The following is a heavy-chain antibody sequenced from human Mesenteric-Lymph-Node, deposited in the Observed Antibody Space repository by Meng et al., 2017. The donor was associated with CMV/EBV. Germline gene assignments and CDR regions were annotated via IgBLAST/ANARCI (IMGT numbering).Heavy chain of an antibody. J-gene: IGHJ4*02. CDR2: INHSGST. CDR3: ARGSSYDILTGYFDY. V-gene: IGHV4-34*01. D-gene: IGHD3-9*01. CDR1: GGSVSGYY. Sequence: QVHVHQWGAGLLKLSETLSVTCAVYGGSVSGYYWNWIRQSPEKGLEWIGEINHSGSTTYNPSFTSRIIISVDTSTNQISLNMSSVTAADTAVYYCARGSSYDILTGYFDYWGQGALVTVSS.